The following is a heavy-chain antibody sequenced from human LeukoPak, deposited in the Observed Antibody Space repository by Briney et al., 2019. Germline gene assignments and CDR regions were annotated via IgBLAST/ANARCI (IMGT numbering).Heavy chain of an antibody. CDR2: INHSGST. J-gene: IGHJ4*02. CDR3: ARGSEKNDY. Sequence: SETLSLTCAVYGGSFSGYYWSWIRQPPGKGLEWIGEINHSGSTNYNPSLKSRVTISVDTSKNQFSLKLSSVTAADTAVYYCARGSEKNDYWGQGTLVTASS. CDR1: GGSFSGYY. V-gene: IGHV4-34*01. D-gene: IGHD1-14*01.